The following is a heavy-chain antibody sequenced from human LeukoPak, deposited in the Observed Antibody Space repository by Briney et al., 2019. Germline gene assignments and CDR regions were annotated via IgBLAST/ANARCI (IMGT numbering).Heavy chain of an antibody. D-gene: IGHD6-13*01. CDR3: ARDSIAAAETYYYYGMDV. Sequence: GASVKVSCKASGYSFTNYGISWVRQAPGQGLEWMGWISAYNGNTNYAQKLQGRVTMTTDTSTSTAYMELRSLRSDDTAVYYCARDSIAAAETYYYYGMDVWGQGTTVTVSS. V-gene: IGHV1-18*01. CDR1: GYSFTNYG. CDR2: ISAYNGNT. J-gene: IGHJ6*02.